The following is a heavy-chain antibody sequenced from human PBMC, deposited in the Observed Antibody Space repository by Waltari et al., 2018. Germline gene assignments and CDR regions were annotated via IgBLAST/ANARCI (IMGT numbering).Heavy chain of an antibody. CDR3: ASATGYSSGWYDSRYFDY. CDR2: IIPIFGTS. V-gene: IGHV1-69*01. Sequence: QVQLVQYGAEVKKPGSSGKGSCKDSGGAFGRYAISWVRQARGLGLEWMGGIIPIFGTSTYAQKFQGRVTITADESTSTAYIELSSLRSEDTAVYYCASATGYSSGWYDSRYFDYWGQGTLVTVSS. D-gene: IGHD6-19*01. CDR1: GGAFGRYA. J-gene: IGHJ4*02.